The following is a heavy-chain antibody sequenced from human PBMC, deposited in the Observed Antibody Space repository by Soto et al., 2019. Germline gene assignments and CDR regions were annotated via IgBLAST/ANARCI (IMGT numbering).Heavy chain of an antibody. V-gene: IGHV3-15*07. Sequence: EVQLVESGGGLVKPGGSLRLSCAASGFTFRNAWMNWVRQAPGKGLEWVGRIKSKTDGGTTDYAAPVKGRFTISRDDSKNTLYLQMNSLKTVDTAVYYCATDWPLMVRGVIDYWGQGTLVTVSS. CDR3: ATDWPLMVRGVIDY. J-gene: IGHJ4*02. CDR2: IKSKTDGGTT. CDR1: GFTFRNAW. D-gene: IGHD3-10*01.